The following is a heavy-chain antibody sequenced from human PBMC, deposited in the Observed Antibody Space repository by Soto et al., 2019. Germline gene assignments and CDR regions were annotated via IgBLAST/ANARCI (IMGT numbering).Heavy chain of an antibody. Sequence: EVQLVESGGTLVQPGGSLRLSCAASGFTFNTYWMHWVRQAPGKGLVWVSRINSDGTKTTYADSVKGRFTISRDNAKNTVYLQMNSLTAEDTAVYYCATVATNSNDWLDPWGQGTLVTVSS. CDR3: ATVATNSNDWLDP. CDR2: INSDGTKT. CDR1: GFTFNTYW. V-gene: IGHV3-74*01. D-gene: IGHD5-12*01. J-gene: IGHJ5*02.